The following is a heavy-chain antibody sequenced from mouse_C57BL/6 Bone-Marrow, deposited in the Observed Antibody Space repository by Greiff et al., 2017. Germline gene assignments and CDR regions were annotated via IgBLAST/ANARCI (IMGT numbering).Heavy chain of an antibody. CDR3: VREVNTVVPNWYFDV. J-gene: IGHJ1*03. Sequence: EVQRVESGGGLVQPKGSLKLSCAASGFTFNTYAMNWVRQAPGKGLEWVARLRSKSSNYATYYADSVKDRLTISRDDSQSMLYLQMNNLKTEDTARYYCVREVNTVVPNWYFDVWGTGTTVTVSS. CDR2: LRSKSSNYAT. V-gene: IGHV10-3*01. CDR1: GFTFNTYA. D-gene: IGHD1-1*01.